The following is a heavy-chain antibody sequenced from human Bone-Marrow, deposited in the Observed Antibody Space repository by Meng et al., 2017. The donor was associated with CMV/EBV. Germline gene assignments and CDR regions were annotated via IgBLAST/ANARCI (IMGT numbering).Heavy chain of an antibody. CDR3: ARLGCSSTSCYFGWFDP. D-gene: IGHD2-2*01. CDR1: GYSFSGYW. V-gene: IGHV5-51*01. Sequence: GGSLRLSCKGSGYSFSGYWIAWVRQTPEKGLEWMGIIYPGDCETRYSPSFQGQVTISADKSISTAYLQWSSLKASDTAMYYCARLGCSSTSCYFGWFDPWGQGTLVTVSS. CDR2: IYPGDCET. J-gene: IGHJ5*02.